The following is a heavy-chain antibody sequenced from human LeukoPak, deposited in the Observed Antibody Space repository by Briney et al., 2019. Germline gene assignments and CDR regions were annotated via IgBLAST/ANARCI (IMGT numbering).Heavy chain of an antibody. CDR3: ASQSIYDFWSPFDY. D-gene: IGHD3-3*01. J-gene: IGHJ4*02. CDR2: IYYSGST. V-gene: IGHV4-39*01. CDR1: GGSISSGGYY. Sequence: SETLSLTCTVSGGSISSGGYYWSWIRQPPGKGLEWIGSIYYSGSTYYNPSLKSRVTISVDTSKNQFSLKLSSVTAADTAVYYCASQSIYDFWSPFDYWGQGTLVTVSS.